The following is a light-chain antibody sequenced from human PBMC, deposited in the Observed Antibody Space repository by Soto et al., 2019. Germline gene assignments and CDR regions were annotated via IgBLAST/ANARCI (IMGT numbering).Light chain of an antibody. J-gene: IGKJ5*01. CDR3: QQYNKWPPIT. CDR1: QSVSSN. V-gene: IGKV3-15*01. CDR2: GAS. Sequence: EIVLPQSPATLSVSPGERATLSCRASQSVSSNLAWYQQKPGQAPRLLIYGASTRATGIPARFSGSGSGTEFTLTISSLQSEDFAVYDCQQYNKWPPITFGQGTRLEIK.